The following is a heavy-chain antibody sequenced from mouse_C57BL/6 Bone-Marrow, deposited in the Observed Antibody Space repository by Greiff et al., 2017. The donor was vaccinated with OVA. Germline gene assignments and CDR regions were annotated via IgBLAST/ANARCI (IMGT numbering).Heavy chain of an antibody. CDR1: GYTFTSYW. CDR3: ARGDYYDYRYWYFDV. CDR2: IYPGSGST. J-gene: IGHJ1*03. V-gene: IGHV1-55*01. Sequence: QVQLQQPGAELVKPGASVKMSCTASGYTFTSYWITWVKQRPGQGLEWIGDIYPGSGSTNYNEKFKSKATLTVDTSSSTAYMQLSSLTSEDSAVYYCARGDYYDYRYWYFDVWGTGTTVTVAS. D-gene: IGHD2-4*01.